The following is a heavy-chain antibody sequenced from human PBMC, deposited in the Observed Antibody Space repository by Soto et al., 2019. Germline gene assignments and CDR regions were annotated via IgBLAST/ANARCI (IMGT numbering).Heavy chain of an antibody. CDR3: ARDPDYGDPGVWLDC. V-gene: IGHV3-7*01. J-gene: IGHJ4*02. CDR1: GFTFSDYW. D-gene: IGHD4-17*01. CDR2: INKGGGDT. Sequence: EVQLVESGGGLVQPGGSLRLSCAASGFTFSDYWMTWVRQAPGKGLEWVANINKGGGDTYYVDSLKGRFTISRDNAKNSLYLQMSGLRTEDTAVYYCARDPDYGDPGVWLDCWGQGTLVTVSS.